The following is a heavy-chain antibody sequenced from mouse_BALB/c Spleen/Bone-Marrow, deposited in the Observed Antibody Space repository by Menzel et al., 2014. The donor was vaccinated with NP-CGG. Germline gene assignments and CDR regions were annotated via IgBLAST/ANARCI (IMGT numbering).Heavy chain of an antibody. V-gene: IGHV2-9*02. CDR2: IWAGGST. CDR3: ARAQLGCFAY. D-gene: IGHD4-1*02. J-gene: IGHJ3*01. CDR1: GFSLTSYG. Sequence: VQLQQSGPGLVAPSQSLSITCTVSGFSLTSYGVHWVRQPPGKGLEWMGVIWAGGSTNYNSDLMTRLSISKYNSKSQVFLKMNSLQTDDTAMYYCARAQLGCFAYWGQGTLVTVSS.